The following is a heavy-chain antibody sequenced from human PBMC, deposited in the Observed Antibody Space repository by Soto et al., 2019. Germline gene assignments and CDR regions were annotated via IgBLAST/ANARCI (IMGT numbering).Heavy chain of an antibody. V-gene: IGHV3-21*06. CDR2: ISNSGTYV. CDR1: RLIFGTYT. J-gene: IGHJ4*02. CDR3: ATAGAQWLEGSRADY. D-gene: IGHD6-19*01. Sequence: KTXGCLLLACSASRLIFGTYTMNGIRQAPGKGLEWVSSISNSGTYVTYADTVKGRFTISGDNDKNSLFLQMNSLRADDTAVYYCATAGAQWLEGSRADYWGQGTLVTVSS.